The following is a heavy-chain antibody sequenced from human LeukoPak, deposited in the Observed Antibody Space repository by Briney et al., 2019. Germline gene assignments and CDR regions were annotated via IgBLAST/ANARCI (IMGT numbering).Heavy chain of an antibody. Sequence: TSVKVSCKASGFTFTTSAVQWVRQARGQPLEWIGWIVVGSGNTNYAQKFQERVTITRDMSTSTVYMDLSSQRSEDTAVYYCAAASNYYDRSNYYSYAMDVWGQGTTVTVSS. CDR1: GFTFTTSA. CDR3: AAASNYYDRSNYYSYAMDV. V-gene: IGHV1-58*01. CDR2: IVVGSGNT. J-gene: IGHJ6*02. D-gene: IGHD3-22*01.